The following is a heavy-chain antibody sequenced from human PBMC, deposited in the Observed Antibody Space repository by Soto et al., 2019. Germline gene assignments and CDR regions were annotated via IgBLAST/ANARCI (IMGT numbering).Heavy chain of an antibody. J-gene: IGHJ3*01. CDR3: ARLKVTPNPLDSFVF. D-gene: IGHD2-15*01. CDR2: INPNSGGT. CDR1: GYTFTGYY. V-gene: IGHV1-2*04. Sequence: GASVKVSCKASGYTFTGYYMHWVRQAPGQGLEWMGWINPNSGGTNYAQKFQGWVTMTRDTSISTAYMELSRLRSDDTAVYYCARLKVTPNPLDSFVFWGQGTMVTVS.